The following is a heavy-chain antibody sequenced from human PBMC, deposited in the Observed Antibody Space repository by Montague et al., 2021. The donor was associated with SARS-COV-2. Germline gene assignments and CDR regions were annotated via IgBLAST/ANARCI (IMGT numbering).Heavy chain of an antibody. D-gene: IGHD2-15*01. J-gene: IGHJ5*02. CDR3: ARQEPIVVVVAAARGWFDP. V-gene: IGHV4-39*01. CDR1: GGSISSSSYY. Sequence: SETLSLTCTVSGGSISSSSYYWGWIRQPPGKGLEWIGSTYYSGSTYYNPSLKSRVTISVDTSKNQFSLKLSSVTAADTAVYYCARQEPIVVVVAAARGWFDPWGQGILVTVSS. CDR2: TYYSGST.